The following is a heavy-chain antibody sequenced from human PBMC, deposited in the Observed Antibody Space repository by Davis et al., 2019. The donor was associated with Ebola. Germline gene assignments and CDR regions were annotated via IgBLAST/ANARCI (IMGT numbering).Heavy chain of an antibody. CDR1: GFSFSGAA. D-gene: IGHD3-22*01. CDR2: IRGKSKNYAT. V-gene: IGHV3-73*01. J-gene: IGHJ4*02. Sequence: PGGSLRLSCVASGFSFSGAAMHWVRQPPGKGLEWVGRIRGKSKNYATAYAESVKGRFTISRDDGKNTAYLPMQSLKSEDAATYFCTTLIDFWGQGTLVTVSS. CDR3: TTLIDF.